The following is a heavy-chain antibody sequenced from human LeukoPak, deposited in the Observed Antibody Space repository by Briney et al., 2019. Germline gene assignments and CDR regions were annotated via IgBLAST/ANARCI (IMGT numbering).Heavy chain of an antibody. CDR2: ITTTFYT. CDR1: GFTFSSYS. Sequence: GGSLRLSCAASGFTFSSYSFNWVRQVPGKGLEWVSSITTTFYTYYTDSVKGRFTISRDNAKNSLYLQMISLRAEDTAVYYCARVRANWDEDYWGQGTLVTVSS. CDR3: ARVRANWDEDY. D-gene: IGHD1-26*01. J-gene: IGHJ4*02. V-gene: IGHV3-21*01.